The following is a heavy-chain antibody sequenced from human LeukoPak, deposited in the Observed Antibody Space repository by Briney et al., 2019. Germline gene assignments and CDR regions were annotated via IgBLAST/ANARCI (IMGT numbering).Heavy chain of an antibody. CDR1: GYTFTSYG. D-gene: IGHD1-26*01. V-gene: IGHV1-18*01. CDR3: AVSGSYGAYFDY. Sequence: ASVKVSCKASGYTFTSYGISWVRQAPGQGLEWMGWISAYNGNTNYAQKFQGRVTMTRDTSTSTVYMELSSLRSEDTAVYYCAVSGSYGAYFDYWGQGTLVTVSS. J-gene: IGHJ4*02. CDR2: ISAYNGNT.